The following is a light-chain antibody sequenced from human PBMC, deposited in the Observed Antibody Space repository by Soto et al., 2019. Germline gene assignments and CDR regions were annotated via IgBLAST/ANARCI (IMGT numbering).Light chain of an antibody. V-gene: IGKV1-39*01. CDR2: AAS. J-gene: IGKJ4*01. Sequence: DIPMTQSPSSLSASVGDRVTITCRASQSINSYLNWYQQKPGKAPKVLIFAASSLQSGVPSRFSGSGFGTDFTLTISSLQPEDFATYYCQQSYSTPLTFGGGTKVEIK. CDR3: QQSYSTPLT. CDR1: QSINSY.